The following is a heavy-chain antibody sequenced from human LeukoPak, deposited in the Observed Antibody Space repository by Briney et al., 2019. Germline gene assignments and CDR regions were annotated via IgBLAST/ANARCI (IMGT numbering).Heavy chain of an antibody. J-gene: IGHJ5*02. V-gene: IGHV4-39*01. CDR3: ARQRLTYYDILTGYPRGGFDP. D-gene: IGHD3-9*01. Sequence: PSETLSLTCTVSGGSISSSSYYWGWIRQPPGKGLERIGSIYYSGSTYYNPSLKSRVTISVDTSKNQFSLKLSSVTAADTAVYYCARQRLTYYDILTGYPRGGFDPWGQGTLVTVSS. CDR2: IYYSGST. CDR1: GGSISSSSYY.